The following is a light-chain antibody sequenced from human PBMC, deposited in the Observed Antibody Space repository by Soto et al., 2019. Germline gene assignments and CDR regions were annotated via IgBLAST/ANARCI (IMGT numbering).Light chain of an antibody. J-gene: IGLJ1*01. CDR1: SSDVGGYNY. V-gene: IGLV2-14*01. CDR2: DVS. Sequence: QSVLTQPASVSGSPGQSITISCTGTSSDVGGYNYVSWYQQHPGKAPKLMIYDVSNRPSGASNRFSGSKSGNTASLTISGLQAEDEADYYCTYYTSSSKGVFRTGTKVTVL. CDR3: TYYTSSSKGV.